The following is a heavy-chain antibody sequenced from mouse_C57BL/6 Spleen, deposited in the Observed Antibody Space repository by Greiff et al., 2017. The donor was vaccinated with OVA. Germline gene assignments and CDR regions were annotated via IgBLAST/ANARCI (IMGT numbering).Heavy chain of an antibody. CDR3: ARHYSNYGYFDV. V-gene: IGHV1-42*01. CDR2: INPSTGGT. CDR1: GYSFTGYY. Sequence: VQLKQSGPELVKPGASVKISCKASGYSFTGYYMNWVKQSPEKSLEWIGEINPSTGGTTYNQKFKAKATLTVDKSSSTAYMQLKSLTSEDSAVYYCARHYSNYGYFDVWGTGTTVTVSS. J-gene: IGHJ1*03. D-gene: IGHD2-5*01.